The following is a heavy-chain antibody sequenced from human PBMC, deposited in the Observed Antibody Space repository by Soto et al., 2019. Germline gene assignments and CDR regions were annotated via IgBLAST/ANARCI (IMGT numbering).Heavy chain of an antibody. Sequence: PSETLSLTCTVSGGSVSSYYWSWIRQPPGKGLEWIGYIYYSGSTNYNPSLKSRVTISVDTSKNQFSLKLSSVTAADTAVYYCSGSRDYYYYMDVWGKGTTVTVSS. CDR1: GGSVSSYY. CDR2: IYYSGST. D-gene: IGHD1-26*01. CDR3: SGSRDYYYYMDV. J-gene: IGHJ6*03. V-gene: IGHV4-59*08.